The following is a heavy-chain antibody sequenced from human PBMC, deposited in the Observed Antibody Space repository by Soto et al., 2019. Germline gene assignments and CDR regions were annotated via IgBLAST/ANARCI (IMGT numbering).Heavy chain of an antibody. CDR1: GGSIRSGGYY. D-gene: IGHD3-3*01. V-gene: IGHV4-31*03. CDR3: ASSITIFGEGNDIGDWFDP. CDR2: IYYSGST. J-gene: IGHJ5*02. Sequence: QVQLQESGPGLVKPSQTLSLTCTVSGGSIRSGGYYWSWIRQHPGKGLEWIGYIYYSGSTYYNPSLKSRVTISVDTSKNQFSLKLSSVTAADTAVYYCASSITIFGEGNDIGDWFDPWGQGTLVTVSS.